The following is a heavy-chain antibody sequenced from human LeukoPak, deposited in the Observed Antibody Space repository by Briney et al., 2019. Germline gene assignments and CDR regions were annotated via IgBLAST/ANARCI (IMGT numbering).Heavy chain of an antibody. Sequence: GGSLRLSCAASGFTFSSYATSWVRQAPGKGLEWVANIKQDGSEKYYVDSVKGRFTISRDNAKNSLYLQMNSLRAEDTAVYYCASGVSSSWPDYWGQGTLVTVSS. J-gene: IGHJ4*02. CDR3: ASGVSSSWPDY. D-gene: IGHD6-13*01. CDR1: GFTFSSYA. CDR2: IKQDGSEK. V-gene: IGHV3-7*03.